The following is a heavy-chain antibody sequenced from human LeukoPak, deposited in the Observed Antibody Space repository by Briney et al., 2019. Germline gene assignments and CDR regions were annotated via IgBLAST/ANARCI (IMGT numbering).Heavy chain of an antibody. Sequence: QPGGSLRLSCAASGFTFSSYAMHWVRQAPGKGLEWVAVISYDGSNKYYADSVKGRFTISRDNSKNTLYLQMNSLRAEDTAVYYCARSITMVRGSNFDYWGQGTLVTVSS. CDR1: GFTFSSYA. CDR3: ARSITMVRGSNFDY. D-gene: IGHD3-10*01. V-gene: IGHV3-30-3*01. J-gene: IGHJ4*02. CDR2: ISYDGSNK.